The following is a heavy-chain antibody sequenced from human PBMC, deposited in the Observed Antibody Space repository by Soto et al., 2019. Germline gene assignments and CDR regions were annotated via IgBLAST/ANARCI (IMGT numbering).Heavy chain of an antibody. V-gene: IGHV4-31*03. CDR2: IDYTGSA. CDR3: ARRGPQFGSLFPYYGFDV. Sequence: QEQLQESGPGLVKPSHNLSLTCTVSSGFVSSGGYYWSWVRQHPGKGLEWVGTIDYTGSAYYNPSLNSRVSISVDTSKNQSSLRLSSVTAADTAVYYCARRGPQFGSLFPYYGFDVWGQGTTVTVSS. J-gene: IGHJ6*02. D-gene: IGHD2-21*01. CDR1: SGFVSSGGYY.